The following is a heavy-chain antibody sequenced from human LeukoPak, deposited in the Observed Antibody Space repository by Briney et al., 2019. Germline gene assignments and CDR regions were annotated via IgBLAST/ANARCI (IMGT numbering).Heavy chain of an antibody. Sequence: PSETLSLTCTVSGYSISSGYYWGWIRQPPGKGLEWIGSIYHSGSTYYNPSLKSRVTISVDTPKNQFSLKLSSVTAADTAVYYCARGSGWYLFDYWGQGTLVTVSS. CDR2: IYHSGST. D-gene: IGHD6-19*01. CDR1: GYSISSGYY. V-gene: IGHV4-38-2*02. J-gene: IGHJ4*02. CDR3: ARGSGWYLFDY.